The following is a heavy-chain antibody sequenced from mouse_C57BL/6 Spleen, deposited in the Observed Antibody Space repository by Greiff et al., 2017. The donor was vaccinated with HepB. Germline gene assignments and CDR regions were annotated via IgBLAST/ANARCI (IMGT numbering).Heavy chain of an antibody. CDR3: ARQLRDY. J-gene: IGHJ2*01. Sequence: VQLKESGPELVKPGASVKISCKASGYAFSSSWMNWVKQRPGKGLEWIGRIYPGDGDTNYNGKFKGKATLTADKSSSTAYMQLSSLTSEDSAVYFCARQLRDYWGQGTTLTVSS. V-gene: IGHV1-82*01. CDR2: IYPGDGDT. D-gene: IGHD3-2*02. CDR1: GYAFSSSW.